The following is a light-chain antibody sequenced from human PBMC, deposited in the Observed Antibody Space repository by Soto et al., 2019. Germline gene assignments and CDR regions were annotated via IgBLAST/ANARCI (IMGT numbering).Light chain of an antibody. V-gene: IGKV3-20*01. J-gene: IGKJ5*01. CDR3: QQYGSSPPIT. Sequence: EIVLTQSPRTLSLSPGERATLSCRASQSVSSSYLAWYQQKPGQAPRLLIYGASSRATGIPDRFSGSGSGTDFTLTISRLEPDDFAVYYCQQYGSSPPITFGLGTRLEIK. CDR2: GAS. CDR1: QSVSSSY.